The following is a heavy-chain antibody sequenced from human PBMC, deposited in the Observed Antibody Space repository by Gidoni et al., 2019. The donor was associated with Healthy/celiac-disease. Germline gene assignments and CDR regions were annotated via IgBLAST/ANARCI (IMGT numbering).Heavy chain of an antibody. Sequence: QVQLVESGGGVVQPGGSLRLSCAASGSTLSTSGMPWVRQAPGQGLEWVAFRRYDGSNKYYADSVKGRFTISRDKSKNTLYLQMNSLRAEDTAVYYCAKEDGDCYYSPTECAHYWGQGTLVTVSS. CDR2: RRYDGSNK. V-gene: IGHV3-30*02. D-gene: IGHD2-21*02. J-gene: IGHJ4*02. CDR1: GSTLSTSG. CDR3: AKEDGDCYYSPTECAHY.